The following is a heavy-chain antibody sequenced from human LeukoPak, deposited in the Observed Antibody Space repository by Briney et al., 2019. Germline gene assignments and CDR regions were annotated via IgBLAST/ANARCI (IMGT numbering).Heavy chain of an antibody. D-gene: IGHD3-3*01. CDR3: ARGPPVLRFLEWLFHGIDY. J-gene: IGHJ4*02. Sequence: PGGSLRLSCAASGFTFSSYSMNWVRQAPGKGLEWVSYISSSSSTIYHADSVEGRFTISRDNAKNSLYLQMNSLRDEDTAVYYCARGPPVLRFLEWLFHGIDYWGQGTLVTVSS. CDR1: GFTFSSYS. CDR2: ISSSSSTI. V-gene: IGHV3-48*02.